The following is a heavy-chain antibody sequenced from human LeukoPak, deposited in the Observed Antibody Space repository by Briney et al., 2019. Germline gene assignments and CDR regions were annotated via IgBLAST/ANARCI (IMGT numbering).Heavy chain of an antibody. CDR3: ARDTRWGGEDFDY. V-gene: IGHV3-7*04. CDR2: IKQDGSAK. CDR1: GFTFSSYW. J-gene: IGHJ4*02. D-gene: IGHD2-2*01. Sequence: GGSLRLSCAASGFTFSSYWMSWVRQAPGKGLEWVANIKQDGSAKYYVDSVKGRFTISRDNAKNSLYLQMNSLRAEDTAVYYCARDTRWGGEDFDYWGQGTLVTVSS.